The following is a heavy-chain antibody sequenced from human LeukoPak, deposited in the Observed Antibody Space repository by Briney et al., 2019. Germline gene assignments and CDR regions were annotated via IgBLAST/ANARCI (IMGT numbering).Heavy chain of an antibody. V-gene: IGHV3-48*03. CDR2: ISSSGTSI. D-gene: IGHD2-2*01. CDR3: ARRYCSSTSCQIDC. J-gene: IGHJ4*02. CDR1: GFTFSSYE. Sequence: GGSLRLSCAASGFTFSSYEMNWVRQAPGKGLEWASYISSSGTSIYYADSVKGRFTISRDNAKNSLYLQMNSRRADDTAVYYCARRYCSSTSCQIDCWGQGALVT.